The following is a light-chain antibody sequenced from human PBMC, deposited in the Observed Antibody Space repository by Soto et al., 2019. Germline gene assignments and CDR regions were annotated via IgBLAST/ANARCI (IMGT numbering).Light chain of an antibody. CDR3: QQRSNWPT. V-gene: IGKV3-11*01. J-gene: IGKJ5*01. CDR2: DAS. CDR1: QSVSSH. Sequence: EVVLTQSPASLCLSPGDRATLSCRASQSVSSHFAWYQQKSGQAPRLLIYDASKRATGIPARFSGSGSGTDFTLTISSLEPEDFAVYYCQQRSNWPTFGQGTRREIK.